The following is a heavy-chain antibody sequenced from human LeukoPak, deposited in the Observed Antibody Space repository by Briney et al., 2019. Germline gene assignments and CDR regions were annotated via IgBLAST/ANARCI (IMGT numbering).Heavy chain of an antibody. J-gene: IGHJ4*02. Sequence: GGSLRLSCAASGFTFSSYGMHWVRQAPGKGLEWVAVISYDGSNKYYADSVKGRFTISRDNSKNTLYLQMNSLRAEDTAVFYCAKGPQDIFDYWGQGTLVTVSS. CDR1: GFTFSSYG. CDR3: AKGPQDIFDY. V-gene: IGHV3-30*18. CDR2: ISYDGSNK.